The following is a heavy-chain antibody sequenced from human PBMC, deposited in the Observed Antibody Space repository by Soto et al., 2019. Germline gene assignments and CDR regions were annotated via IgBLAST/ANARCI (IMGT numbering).Heavy chain of an antibody. Sequence: QVQLVQSGDEVKKPGASVKVSCKASGYIFVNYGIAWGRQAPRQGLLWMGWISPYTGNTHSASKVQGRLTMTTDTSTSTAYMDLGSLTSDDTAVYYCVMVDNYVTPTPQDVWGQGTTVTVSS. V-gene: IGHV1-18*01. CDR1: GYIFVNYG. CDR2: ISPYTGNT. J-gene: IGHJ6*02. CDR3: VMVDNYVTPTPQDV. D-gene: IGHD3-16*01.